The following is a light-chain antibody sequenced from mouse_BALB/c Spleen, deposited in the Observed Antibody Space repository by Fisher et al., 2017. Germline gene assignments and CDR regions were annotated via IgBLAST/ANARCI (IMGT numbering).Light chain of an antibody. Sequence: IVMTQSPAIMSASPGERVTMTCSASSSVSFSYLYWYQQKSGSSPKLWIYSISNLASGVPARFSGSGSGTSYSLTINSMEAEDAATYYCQQWSSNPLTFGAGTKLELK. J-gene: IGKJ5*01. V-gene: IGKV4-79*01. CDR1: SSVSFSY. CDR2: SIS. CDR3: QQWSSNPLT.